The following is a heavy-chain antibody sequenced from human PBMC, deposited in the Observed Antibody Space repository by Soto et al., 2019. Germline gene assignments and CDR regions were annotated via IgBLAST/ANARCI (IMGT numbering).Heavy chain of an antibody. V-gene: IGHV1-18*04. CDR2: VSPYNGNT. Sequence: GPCVKVSCTASGYTFTSYGISGGRQAPGQGLEWMGWVSPYNGNTNYAHKLQGRVTMTTDTSTSTAYMELRSLRSDDTAVYYCARGRYSLVLGVIRQPPFYYYGMDVWGPGTTVTVS. J-gene: IGHJ6*02. D-gene: IGHD3-10*01. CDR1: GYTFTSYG. CDR3: ARGRYSLVLGVIRQPPFYYYGMDV.